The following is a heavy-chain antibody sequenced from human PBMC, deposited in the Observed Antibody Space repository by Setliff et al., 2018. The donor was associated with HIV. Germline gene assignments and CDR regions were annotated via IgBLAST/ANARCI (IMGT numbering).Heavy chain of an antibody. Sequence: ASVKVSCKASGGTFSSYAISWVRQAPGQGLEWIGWMTPLTASTGYSRKFQGRVTLTRDLSTGTAYMELNSLISNDTAVYYCARAPARANGVFDFWGQGSLVTVSS. CDR1: GGTFSSYA. CDR3: ARAPARANGVFDF. V-gene: IGHV1-8*02. D-gene: IGHD2-8*01. J-gene: IGHJ4*01. CDR2: MTPLTAST.